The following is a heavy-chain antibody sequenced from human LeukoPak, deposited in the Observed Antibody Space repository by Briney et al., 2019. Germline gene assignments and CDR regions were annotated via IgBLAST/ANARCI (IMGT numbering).Heavy chain of an antibody. CDR2: ISSSSSTT. CDR1: GFTFSSYS. J-gene: IGHJ6*02. D-gene: IGHD3-10*01. CDR3: ARDEFTGYYYGMDV. Sequence: GGSLRLSCAASGFTFSSYSMNWVRQAPGKGLEWVSYISSSSSTTYYADSVKGRFTISRDNAKNSLYLQMNSLRDEDTAVYYCARDEFTGYYYGMDVWGQGTTVTVSS. V-gene: IGHV3-48*02.